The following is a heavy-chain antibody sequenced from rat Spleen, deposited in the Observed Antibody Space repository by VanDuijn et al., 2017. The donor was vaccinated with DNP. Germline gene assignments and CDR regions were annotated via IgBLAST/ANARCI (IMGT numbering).Heavy chain of an antibody. J-gene: IGHJ2*01. V-gene: IGHV3-1*01. CDR3: ARWSDYFDY. CDR2: ISYSGST. Sequence: EVQLQESGPGLVKPSQSLSLTCSVTGYSITTTYWGWIRKFPGNKMEWVGHISYSGSTSYNPSLKSRISITRDTSKNQFFLHLNSVTTEDTATYYCARWSDYFDYWGQGVLVTVSS. CDR1: GYSITTTY.